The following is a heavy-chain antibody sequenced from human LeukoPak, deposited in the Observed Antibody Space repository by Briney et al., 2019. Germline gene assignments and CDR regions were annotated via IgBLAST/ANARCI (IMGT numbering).Heavy chain of an antibody. CDR1: GYTFTSYA. J-gene: IGHJ5*02. CDR3: AREPGYCSSTSCYIWFDP. D-gene: IGHD2-2*02. V-gene: IGHV1-3*01. CDR2: INAGNGNT. Sequence: ASVKVSCKASGYTFTSYAMHWVRQAPGQRLKWMGWINAGNGNTKYSRKFQGRVTITRDTSASTAYMELSSLRSEDTAVYYCAREPGYCSSTSCYIWFDPWGQGTLVTVSS.